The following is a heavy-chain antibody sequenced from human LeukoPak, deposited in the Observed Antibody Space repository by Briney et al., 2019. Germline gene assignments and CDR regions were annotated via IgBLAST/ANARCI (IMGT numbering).Heavy chain of an antibody. CDR3: SLEGSSWYRYFQH. J-gene: IGHJ1*01. V-gene: IGHV3-7*05. Sequence: GGSLRLSCAASGFTFSSYWMSWVRQAPGKGLEWVATIKQDGSQKEYVDSVKGRFTISRDNAKNSLYLQMNSLRAEDTAVYYSSLEGSSWYRYFQHWGQGTLVTVSS. CDR1: GFTFSSYW. CDR2: IKQDGSQK. D-gene: IGHD6-13*01.